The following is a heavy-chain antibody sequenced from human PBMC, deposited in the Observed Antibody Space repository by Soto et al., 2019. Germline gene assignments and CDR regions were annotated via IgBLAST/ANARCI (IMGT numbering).Heavy chain of an antibody. V-gene: IGHV1-46*03. D-gene: IGHD2-21*01. Sequence: GASVKVSCKASGYTFTSYYMHWVRQAPGQGLEWMGIINPSGGSTSYAQKFQGRVTMTRDTSTSTVYMELSSLRSEDTAVYYCAKGPSLWTPRDYYYYGMDVRGQRTTVTVSS. CDR2: INPSGGST. J-gene: IGHJ6*02. CDR3: AKGPSLWTPRDYYYYGMDV. CDR1: GYTFTSYY.